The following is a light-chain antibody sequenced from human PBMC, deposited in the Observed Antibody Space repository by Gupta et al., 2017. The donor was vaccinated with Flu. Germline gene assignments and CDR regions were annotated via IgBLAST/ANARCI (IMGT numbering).Light chain of an antibody. Sequence: IQITQSPSSLSASVGGRVTITCRASQDIRNALFGCQQQTGKAPQRLLYAASTLQSGVPSRFIGSGSGTAFTLIISSLQPEDFATDYCLQHDSDKPRTFGEGTKVEIK. V-gene: IGKV1-17*01. CDR1: QDIRNA. CDR2: AAS. CDR3: LQHDSDKPRT. J-gene: IGKJ4*02.